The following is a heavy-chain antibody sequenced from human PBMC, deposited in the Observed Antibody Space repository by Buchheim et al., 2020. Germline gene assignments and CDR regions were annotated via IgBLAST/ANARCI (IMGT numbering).Heavy chain of an antibody. D-gene: IGHD6-6*01. CDR1: GFTLSRHS. CDR2: IRSSTDVGTT. Sequence: EVQLEESGGGLVKPGGSLRLSCAASGFTLSRHSMNWVRQAPGKGLEWVGRIRSSTDVGTTDYAVPVKGRFTISKDDQEKKLYLQMNSLKTEDTAVYYCTTLMKSARLSSDYWGQGTL. V-gene: IGHV3-15*01. J-gene: IGHJ4*02. CDR3: TTLMKSARLSSDY.